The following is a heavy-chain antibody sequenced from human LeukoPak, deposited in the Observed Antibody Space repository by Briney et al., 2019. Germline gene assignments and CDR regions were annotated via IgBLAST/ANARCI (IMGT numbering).Heavy chain of an antibody. V-gene: IGHV3-23*01. D-gene: IGHD1-26*01. J-gene: IGHJ4*02. CDR2: IQGIDSTT. CDR1: GFTLAGYS. CDR3: AKDFRHSSTADSGSDLPLDY. Sequence: PGRSLRLSCKASGFTLAGYSMRWVRQPPGRGRGWVSSIQGIDSTTYHADSVKERLTVSRDNSKNPLYLQMNSLRVEDTAVYYCAKDFRHSSTADSGSDLPLDYWGQGTLVSVSS.